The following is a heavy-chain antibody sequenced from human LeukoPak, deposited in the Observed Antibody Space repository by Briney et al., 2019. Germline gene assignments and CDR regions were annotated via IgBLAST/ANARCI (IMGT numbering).Heavy chain of an antibody. D-gene: IGHD4-23*01. CDR1: GGSISSSYS. Sequence: SETLSLTCTVSGGSISSSYSYGWLHPPPGKGLEWFGSFYNSETSYNPSLKSRVNISVDTSKNQNSLKLSSVTAADTAVYYCARHRYFGGNFADSWGQGILVTVSS. J-gene: IGHJ4*02. CDR2: FYNSET. V-gene: IGHV4-39*01. CDR3: ARHRYFGGNFADS.